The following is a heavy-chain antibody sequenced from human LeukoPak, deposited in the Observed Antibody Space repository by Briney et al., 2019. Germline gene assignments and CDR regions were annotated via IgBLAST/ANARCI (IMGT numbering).Heavy chain of an antibody. CDR1: GGTFSSYA. CDR3: ARADNYYDSSGYWIDY. J-gene: IGHJ4*02. Sequence: SVKVSCKASGGTFSSYAISWVRQAPGQGLEWMGRIIPILGIASYAQKFQGRVTITADKSTSTAYMELSSLRSEDTAVYYCARADNYYDSSGYWIDYWGQGTLVTVSS. D-gene: IGHD3-22*01. V-gene: IGHV1-69*04. CDR2: IIPILGIA.